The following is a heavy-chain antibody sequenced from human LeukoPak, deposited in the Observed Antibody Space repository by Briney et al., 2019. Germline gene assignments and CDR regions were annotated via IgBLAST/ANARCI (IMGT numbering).Heavy chain of an antibody. CDR1: GGSIIGYY. V-gene: IGHV4-59*01. D-gene: IGHD6-13*01. Sequence: PSETLSLTCTVSGGSIIGYYWTWIRQPPGKGLEWIGYIQHSGNTNYNPSLNSRVTISVDTPKNQFSLKLNSVTAADTAVYYCARGDSSWPYYFDCWGQGTLVTVSS. CDR2: IQHSGNT. J-gene: IGHJ4*02. CDR3: ARGDSSWPYYFDC.